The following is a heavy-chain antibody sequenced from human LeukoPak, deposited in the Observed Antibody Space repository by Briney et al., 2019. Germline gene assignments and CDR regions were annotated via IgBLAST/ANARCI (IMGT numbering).Heavy chain of an antibody. CDR1: GFTVSSNY. CDR2: IYSGGST. Sequence: PGGSLRLSCAASGFTVSSNYMSWVRQAPGKGLEWVSVIYSGGSTYYADSVKGRFTISRDNSKNTLYLQMNSLRAEDTAVYYCAGNGSYYRGAFDIWGQGTMVTVSS. D-gene: IGHD1-26*01. CDR3: AGNGSYYRGAFDI. V-gene: IGHV3-53*01. J-gene: IGHJ3*02.